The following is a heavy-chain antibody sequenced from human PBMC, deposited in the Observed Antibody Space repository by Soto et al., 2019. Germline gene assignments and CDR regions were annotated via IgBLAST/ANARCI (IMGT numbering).Heavy chain of an antibody. J-gene: IGHJ6*02. CDR2: ISSSGSTI. D-gene: IGHD1-26*01. Sequence: QVQLVESGGGLVKPGGSLRLSCAASGFTFSDYYMSWIRQAPGKGLEWVSYISSSGSTIYYADSVKGRFTISRDNAKNXPCLQMNSLSAEDTAVYYCARDRGSYVFVYYYGMDVWGQGTTVTVSS. V-gene: IGHV3-11*01. CDR1: GFTFSDYY. CDR3: ARDRGSYVFVYYYGMDV.